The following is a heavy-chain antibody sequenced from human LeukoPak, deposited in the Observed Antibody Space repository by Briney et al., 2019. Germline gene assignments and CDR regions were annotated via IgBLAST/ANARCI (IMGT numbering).Heavy chain of an antibody. D-gene: IGHD3-9*01. CDR3: TRDLTTSGPIGI. CDR1: GGTFSSYA. CDR2: TDPNTGGT. Sequence: ASVKVSCKASGGTFSSYAISWVRQAPGQGLEWMGRTDPNTGGTHYPQKFQGRVTVTRDTSITTAYMELSRLTSDDTAIYFCTRDLTTSGPIGIWGQGTLVTVSA. V-gene: IGHV1-2*06. J-gene: IGHJ4*02.